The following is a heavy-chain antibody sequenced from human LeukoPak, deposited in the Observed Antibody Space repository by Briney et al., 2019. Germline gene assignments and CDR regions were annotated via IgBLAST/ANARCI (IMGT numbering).Heavy chain of an antibody. V-gene: IGHV3-23*01. Sequence: PGGSLRLSCAASGFTFSNAWMSWVRQAPGKGLEWVSAISGSGDGGSGGITYYADSVKGRFTISRDNVKNSLYLQLNSLRVEDTAIYYCARDVMVRNWFDPWGQGTLVTVSS. D-gene: IGHD3-10*01. CDR2: ISGSGDGGSGGIT. CDR3: ARDVMVRNWFDP. J-gene: IGHJ5*02. CDR1: GFTFSNAW.